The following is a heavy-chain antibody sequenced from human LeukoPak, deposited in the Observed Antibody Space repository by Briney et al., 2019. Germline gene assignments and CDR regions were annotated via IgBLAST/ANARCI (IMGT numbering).Heavy chain of an antibody. CDR2: IGGSGGST. J-gene: IGHJ4*02. Sequence: GGSLRLSCAASGFTFSSYAMSWVRQAPGKGLGWVSAIGGSGGSTYYADSVKGRFTISRDNSKNTLYLQMNSLRAEDTAVYYCAKDCRRYYYDSSGCFDYWGQGTLVAVSS. V-gene: IGHV3-23*01. CDR1: GFTFSSYA. D-gene: IGHD3-22*01. CDR3: AKDCRRYYYDSSGCFDY.